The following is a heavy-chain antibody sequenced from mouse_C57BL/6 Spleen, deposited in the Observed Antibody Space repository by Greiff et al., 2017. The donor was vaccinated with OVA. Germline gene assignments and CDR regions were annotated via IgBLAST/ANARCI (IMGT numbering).Heavy chain of an antibody. Sequence: EVMLVESGGGLVKPGGSLKLSCAASGFTFSSYAMSWVRQTPEKRLEWVATISDGGRYTYYPDNVKGRFTISRDNAKNNLYLQMSHLKSEDTAMYYCARDYYGSSYYYAMDYWGQGTSVTVSS. D-gene: IGHD1-1*01. V-gene: IGHV5-4*03. CDR3: ARDYYGSSYYYAMDY. CDR2: ISDGGRYT. CDR1: GFTFSSYA. J-gene: IGHJ4*01.